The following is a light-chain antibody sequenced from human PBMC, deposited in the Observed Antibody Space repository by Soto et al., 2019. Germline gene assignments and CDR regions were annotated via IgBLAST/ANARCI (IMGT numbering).Light chain of an antibody. Sequence: QSVLTQPASVSGSPGQSITISCTGTSSDVGGYNLVSWYQQHPGKAPKLMIYEGSKRPSGVSNRFSGSKSGNTASLTISGLQAEDEADCYCSSYGGSTTSDVVFGGGTKVTVL. J-gene: IGLJ2*01. CDR2: EGS. V-gene: IGLV2-23*01. CDR3: SSYGGSTTSDVV. CDR1: SSDVGGYNL.